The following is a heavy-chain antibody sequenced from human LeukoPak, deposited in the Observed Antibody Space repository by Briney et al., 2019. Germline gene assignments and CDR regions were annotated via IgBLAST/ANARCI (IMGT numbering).Heavy chain of an antibody. CDR2: LYYSGST. V-gene: IGHV4-59*01. CDR3: ARNPYLGYFDY. D-gene: IGHD7-27*01. J-gene: IGHJ4*02. Sequence: SETLSLTCTVSGASISSYYWSWIRQPPGKGLECIGYLYYSGSTKYNPSLKSRVTISVDTSKNQFSLKLSSVTAADTAVYYCARNPYLGYFDYWGQGTLVTVSS. CDR1: GASISSYY.